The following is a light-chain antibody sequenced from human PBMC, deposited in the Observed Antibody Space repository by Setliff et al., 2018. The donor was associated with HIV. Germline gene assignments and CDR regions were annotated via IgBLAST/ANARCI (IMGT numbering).Light chain of an antibody. CDR1: RSDIGTYDL. V-gene: IGLV2-23*01. CDR2: EAN. Sequence: QSALTQPASVSGSPGQSITISCSGTRSDIGTYDLVSWYRQYPGKAPKLIIYEANRRPAGVSDRLSGSKSGNTASLTISGLRAEDEATYYCCSYTSSTTYVFGTGTKGTVL. CDR3: CSYTSSTTYV. J-gene: IGLJ1*01.